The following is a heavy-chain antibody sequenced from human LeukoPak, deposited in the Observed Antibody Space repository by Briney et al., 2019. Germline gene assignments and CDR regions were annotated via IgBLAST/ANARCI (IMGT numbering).Heavy chain of an antibody. V-gene: IGHV3-23*01. CDR2: ISGSGGST. CDR3: AKEGSSSWYFHRGGDFDY. CDR1: GFTFSSYW. D-gene: IGHD6-13*01. J-gene: IGHJ4*02. Sequence: PGGSLRLSRAASGFTFSSYWMHWVRQAPGKGLEWVSAISGSGGSTYYADSVKGRFTISRDNSKNTLYLQTNSLRAEDTAVYYCAKEGSSSWYFHRGGDFDYWGQGTLVTVSS.